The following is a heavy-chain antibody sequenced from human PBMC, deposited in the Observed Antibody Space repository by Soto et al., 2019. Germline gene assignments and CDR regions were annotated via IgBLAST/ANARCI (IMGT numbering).Heavy chain of an antibody. CDR3: ASPLWFGDSRGDY. J-gene: IGHJ4*02. Sequence: QLQLQESGPGLVKPSETLSLTCTVSGGSISSSSYYWGWIRQPPGKGLEWIGSIYYSGSTYYNPSLKSRVTISVDTSKNQFSLKLSSVTAADTAVYYCASPLWFGDSRGDYWGQGTLDTVSS. V-gene: IGHV4-39*01. CDR2: IYYSGST. CDR1: GGSISSSSYY. D-gene: IGHD3-10*01.